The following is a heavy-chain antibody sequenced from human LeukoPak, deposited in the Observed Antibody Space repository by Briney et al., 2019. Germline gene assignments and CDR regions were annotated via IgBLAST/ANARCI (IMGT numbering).Heavy chain of an antibody. Sequence: ASVKVSCKVSGYILTELSMHWVRQAPGKGREWMGGFDPEDGETIYAQKFQGRVTMTEDTSTDTAYMELSSLRSEDTAVYYCATGSAGNLYYYYYMDVWGKGTTVTVSS. CDR3: ATGSAGNLYYYYYMDV. CDR2: FDPEDGET. CDR1: GYILTELS. D-gene: IGHD1-14*01. J-gene: IGHJ6*03. V-gene: IGHV1-24*01.